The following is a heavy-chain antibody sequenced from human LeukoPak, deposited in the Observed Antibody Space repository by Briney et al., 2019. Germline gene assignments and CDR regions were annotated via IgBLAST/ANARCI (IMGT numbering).Heavy chain of an antibody. CDR3: ARDTTYYDFWSGYSNFDY. Sequence: SCAASXFTFSSYSMXWVRPAPGKGLEWVSYINSSSSTIYYSDSVKGRFTISRDNAKNSLYLQMNSLRAEDTAVYYCARDTTYYDFWSGYSNFDYWGQGTLVTVSS. CDR2: INSSSSTI. D-gene: IGHD3-3*01. CDR1: XFTFSSYS. V-gene: IGHV3-48*04. J-gene: IGHJ4*02.